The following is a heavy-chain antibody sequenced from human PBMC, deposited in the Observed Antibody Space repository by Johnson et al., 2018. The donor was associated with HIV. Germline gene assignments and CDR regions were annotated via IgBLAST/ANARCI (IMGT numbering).Heavy chain of an antibody. J-gene: IGHJ3*02. V-gene: IGHV3-13*01. Sequence: VQLVESGGGLVQPGGSLRLSCAASGFTFSSYDMHWVRQATGKGLEWVSAIGTAGDTYYPGSAKGRFTIPRENAKNSLYLQMNSLRAEDTAVYYCARERGYDILTGSHAFDIWGQGTMVTVSS. CDR1: GFTFSSYD. CDR3: ARERGYDILTGSHAFDI. D-gene: IGHD3-9*01. CDR2: IGTAGDT.